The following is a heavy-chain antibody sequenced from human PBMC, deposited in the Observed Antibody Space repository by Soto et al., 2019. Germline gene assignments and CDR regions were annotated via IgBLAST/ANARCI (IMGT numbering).Heavy chain of an antibody. Sequence: QVQLQESGPGLVMPSETLSLTCSVSGDSISGSPYYWGWIRQPPGKRLEWIGSIFHDGYIVYTPSLKRRVTISVDTSKNQFSLKLTSVDAADTAIYFFARLQTAVPHYWGQGILVTVSS. V-gene: IGHV4-39*01. CDR2: IFHDGYI. D-gene: IGHD6-13*01. CDR1: GDSISGSPYY. CDR3: ARLQTAVPHY. J-gene: IGHJ4*02.